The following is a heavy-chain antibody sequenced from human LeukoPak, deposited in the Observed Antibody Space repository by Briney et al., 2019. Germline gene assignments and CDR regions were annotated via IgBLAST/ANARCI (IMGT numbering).Heavy chain of an antibody. CDR2: ISGRSYSM. Sequence: GGSLRLSCAVSGFSFNESYMTWIRQAPGKGLEWVAYISGRSYSMYYADSVKGRFNISRDNSLNSLFLHMSSLRVDDTAVYYCVRGKRRFDYWGQGTLVTVSS. CDR3: VRGKRRFDY. J-gene: IGHJ4*02. V-gene: IGHV3-11*01. CDR1: GFSFNESY.